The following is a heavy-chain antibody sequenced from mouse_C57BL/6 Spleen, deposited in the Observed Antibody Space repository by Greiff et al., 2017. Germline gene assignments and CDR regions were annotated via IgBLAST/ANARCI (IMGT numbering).Heavy chain of an antibody. V-gene: IGHV14-1*01. CDR2: IDPEDGDT. Sequence: VQLKQSGAELVRPGASVKLSCTASGFNIKDYYMHWVKQRPEQGLEWIGRIDPEDGDTEYAPKFQGKATMTADTSSNTAYLQLSSLTSEDTAVYYCTTSYYGSSYGYFDYWGQGTTLTVSS. CDR3: TTSYYGSSYGYFDY. CDR1: GFNIKDYY. J-gene: IGHJ2*01. D-gene: IGHD1-1*01.